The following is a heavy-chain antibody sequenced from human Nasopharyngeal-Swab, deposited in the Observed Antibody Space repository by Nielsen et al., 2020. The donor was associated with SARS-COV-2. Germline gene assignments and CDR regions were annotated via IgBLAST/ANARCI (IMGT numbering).Heavy chain of an antibody. CDR2: IYYTGRT. V-gene: IGHV4-31*03. CDR1: GGYISHGAYN. J-gene: IGHJ4*02. D-gene: IGHD5-24*01. CDR3: ARGKGDAYRNFDY. Sequence: SETLSLTCTVSGGYISHGAYNWNWIRQHPGQGLEWIGSIYYTGRTSYNPSLKSRVSISIDASRRQFSLTLVFMSAADTAVYYYARGKGDAYRNFDYWDQGTLVTVSS.